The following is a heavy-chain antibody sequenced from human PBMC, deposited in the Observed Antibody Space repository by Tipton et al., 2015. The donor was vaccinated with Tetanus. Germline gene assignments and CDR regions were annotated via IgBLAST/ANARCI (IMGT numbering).Heavy chain of an antibody. D-gene: IGHD2-15*01. CDR3: VRGNGGNCCHVDS. Sequence: TLSLTCIVSGGSMSGYYWSWIRQPPGKGLEWIGYIYDTGNTNYKSSLKRRVTMSVDTSKNQFSLKLTSVTAADTALYYCVRGNGGNCCHVDSWGRGTLVTVSS. J-gene: IGHJ4*02. CDR2: IYDTGNT. CDR1: GGSMSGYY. V-gene: IGHV4-59*01.